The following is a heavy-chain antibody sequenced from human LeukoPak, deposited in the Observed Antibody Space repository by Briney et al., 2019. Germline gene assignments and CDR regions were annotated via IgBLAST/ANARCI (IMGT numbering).Heavy chain of an antibody. J-gene: IGHJ4*02. V-gene: IGHV4-34*01. Sequence: PSETLSLTCAVYGGSFSGYYWSWIRQPPGKGLEWIGEINHSGSTNYNPSLKSRVTISVDTSKNQFSLKLSSVTAADTAVYYCARGRVGRSRFDYWGQGTLVTVSS. D-gene: IGHD1-14*01. CDR3: ARGRVGRSRFDY. CDR1: GGSFSGYY. CDR2: INHSGST.